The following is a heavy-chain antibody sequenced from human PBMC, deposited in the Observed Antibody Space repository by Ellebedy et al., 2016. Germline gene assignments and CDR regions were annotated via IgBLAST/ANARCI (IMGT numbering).Heavy chain of an antibody. V-gene: IGHV4-34*01. D-gene: IGHD3-22*01. Sequence: GSLRLSCAVYGGSFSGYYWSWIRQPPGKGLEWIGEINHSGSTNYNPSLKSRVTISVDTSKNQFSLNLSSVTAADTAVHYCARGSHYMRVVVITSDAFDIWGQGTMVTVSS. CDR1: GGSFSGYY. CDR3: ARGSHYMRVVVITSDAFDI. CDR2: INHSGST. J-gene: IGHJ3*02.